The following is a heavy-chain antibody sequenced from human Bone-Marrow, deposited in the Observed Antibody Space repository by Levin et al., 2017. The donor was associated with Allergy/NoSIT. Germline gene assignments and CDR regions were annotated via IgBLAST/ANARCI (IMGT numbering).Heavy chain of an antibody. J-gene: IGHJ6*02. D-gene: IGHD2-2*01. CDR3: ESGYRGTSCICGMDV. CDR1: GFTFRNFW. V-gene: IGHV3-7*01. Sequence: GESLKISCAASGFTFRNFWMSWLRQAPGKGLEWVANINQDGTEKYYVDSVRGRFTFSRDNAENSLHLQMDSLRVEDTAVYYCESGYRGTSCICGMDVWGQGTTVTVSS. CDR2: INQDGTEK.